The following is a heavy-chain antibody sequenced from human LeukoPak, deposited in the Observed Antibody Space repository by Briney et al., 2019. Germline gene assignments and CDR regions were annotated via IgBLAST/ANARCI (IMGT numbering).Heavy chain of an antibody. J-gene: IGHJ5*02. Sequence: ASVKVSCKASGYTFTSYYMHWVRQAPGQGLEWMGIINPSGGSTSYAQKFQGRVTMTRDTSTSTVYMELSSLRAEDTAVYYCARVSITMIVVVDYNWFDPWGQGTLVTVSS. CDR2: INPSGGST. D-gene: IGHD3-22*01. V-gene: IGHV1-46*01. CDR3: ARVSITMIVVVDYNWFDP. CDR1: GYTFTSYY.